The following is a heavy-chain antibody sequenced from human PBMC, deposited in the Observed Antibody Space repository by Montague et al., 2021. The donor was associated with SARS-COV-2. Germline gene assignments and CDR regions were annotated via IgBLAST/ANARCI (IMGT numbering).Heavy chain of an antibody. Sequence: TLSLTCTVSGGSISSGGYDWSWIRQHLGKGLEWIGYIFYSGSTYYNPSFKRRVTISVDTSTNQFSLKMSSVTAADTAVYYCARSPEPMIILIITSRNWYSDLWGRGTLVTVSS. CDR2: IFYSGST. J-gene: IGHJ2*01. CDR1: GGSISSGGYD. CDR3: ARSPEPMIILIITSRNWYSDL. V-gene: IGHV4-31*03. D-gene: IGHD3-22*01.